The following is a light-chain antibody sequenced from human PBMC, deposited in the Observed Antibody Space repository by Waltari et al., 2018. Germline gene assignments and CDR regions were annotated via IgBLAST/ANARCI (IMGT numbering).Light chain of an antibody. CDR3: QHYNNWPRT. Sequence: ETVMTQSPATLSVSPGESATLSCRASQSVTSNLAWYQQKPGQAPRLLIYGASTRATGIPARFSGSGYATEFTLTISSLQSEDFAVYYCQHYNNWPRTFGQGTKVEIK. CDR1: QSVTSN. V-gene: IGKV3-15*01. J-gene: IGKJ1*01. CDR2: GAS.